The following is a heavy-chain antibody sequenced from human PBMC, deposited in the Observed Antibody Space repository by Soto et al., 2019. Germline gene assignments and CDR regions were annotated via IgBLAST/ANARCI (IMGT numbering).Heavy chain of an antibody. CDR2: IKQDGSKK. D-gene: IGHD5-12*01. Sequence: EVQLVESGGGLVQPGGSLRLSCAASGFTFSSYWMSWVRQAPGKGLEWVANIKQDGSKKYYVDSVKGRFTISRDNAKNSLYLQMNSLRAEDTAVYYCAESGYWKSSALDYWGQGTLVTVSS. CDR1: GFTFSSYW. CDR3: AESGYWKSSALDY. J-gene: IGHJ4*02. V-gene: IGHV3-7*05.